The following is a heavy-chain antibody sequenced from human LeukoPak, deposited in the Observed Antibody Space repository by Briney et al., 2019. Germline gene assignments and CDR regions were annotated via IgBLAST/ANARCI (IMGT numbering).Heavy chain of an antibody. CDR1: GFIFSSYW. CDR3: ARIRGGLFGLYYFDY. Sequence: GGSLRLSCAASGFIFSSYWMSWVRQAPGKGLEWVANIKQDRSEKYYVDSVKGRFTISRDNAKNSLYLQMNSLRAEDTAVYYCARIRGGLFGLYYFDYWGQGTLVTVSS. V-gene: IGHV3-7*01. J-gene: IGHJ4*02. CDR2: IKQDRSEK. D-gene: IGHD2-8*02.